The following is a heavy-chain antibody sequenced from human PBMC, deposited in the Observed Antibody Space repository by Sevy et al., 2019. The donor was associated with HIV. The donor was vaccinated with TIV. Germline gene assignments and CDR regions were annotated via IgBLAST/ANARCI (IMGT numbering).Heavy chain of an antibody. Sequence: SETLSLTCTVSGGSISSSSYYWGWIRQPPGKGLEWIGSVFYSGNTYHNPSLKSRVTISVDTSKNQFSLKLSSVTAADTAVYYCARGVYDGSSLIFDYWGQGTLVTVSS. J-gene: IGHJ4*02. CDR1: GGSISSSSYY. CDR2: VFYSGNT. V-gene: IGHV4-39*01. CDR3: ARGVYDGSSLIFDY. D-gene: IGHD2-15*01.